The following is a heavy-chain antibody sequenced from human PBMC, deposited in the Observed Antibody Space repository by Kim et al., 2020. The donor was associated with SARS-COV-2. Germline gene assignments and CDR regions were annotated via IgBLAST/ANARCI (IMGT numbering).Heavy chain of an antibody. CDR3: ARDFGGY. CDR1: AFTFSSFW. CDR2: IKEDGSEK. J-gene: IGHJ4*02. D-gene: IGHD3-3*01. Sequence: GGSLRLSCAASAFTFSSFWMSWVRQAPGKGLEWVASIKEDGSEKHYVDSVKGRFTISRDNAKNSLYLQMDSLRAEDTALYYCARDFGGYWGQGTLVTVSS. V-gene: IGHV3-7*01.